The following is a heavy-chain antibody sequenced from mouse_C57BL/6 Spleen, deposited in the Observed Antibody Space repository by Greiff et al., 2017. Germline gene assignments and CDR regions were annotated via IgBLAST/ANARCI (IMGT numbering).Heavy chain of an antibody. CDR3: ARQDSSGLYYYAMDY. D-gene: IGHD3-2*02. Sequence: EVQLVESGGDLVKPGGSLKLSCAASGFTFSSYGMSWVRQTPDKRLEWVATISSGGSYTYYPDSVKGRFTISRDNAKNTLYLQMSSLKSEDTAMYYCARQDSSGLYYYAMDYWGQGTSVTVSS. J-gene: IGHJ4*01. CDR2: ISSGGSYT. CDR1: GFTFSSYG. V-gene: IGHV5-6*01.